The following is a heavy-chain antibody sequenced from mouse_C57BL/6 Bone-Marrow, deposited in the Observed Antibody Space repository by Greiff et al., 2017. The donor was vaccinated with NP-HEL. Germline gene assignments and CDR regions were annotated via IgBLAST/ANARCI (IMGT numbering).Heavy chain of an antibody. CDR2: IHPNSGST. CDR3: ASGYCVSLAY. J-gene: IGHJ3*01. CDR1: GYTFTSYW. D-gene: IGHD6-2*01. Sequence: QVHLQQSGAELVKPGASVKLSCKASGYTFTSYWMHWVKQRPGQGLEWIGMIHPNSGSTNYNEKFKSKATLTVDKSSSTAYMQLSSLTSEDSAVYYCASGYCVSLAYWGPGTLVTVSA. V-gene: IGHV1-64*01.